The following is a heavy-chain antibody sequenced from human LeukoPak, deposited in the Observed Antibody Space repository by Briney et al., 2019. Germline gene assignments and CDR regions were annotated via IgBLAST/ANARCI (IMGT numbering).Heavy chain of an antibody. Sequence: GGSLRLSCAASGFTFSSYSMNWVRQAPGKGLEWVAVISYDGSNKYYADSVKGRFTISRDNSKNTLYLQMSSLRAEDTAVYYRARTTTAMVTWYFDYWGQGTLVTVSS. J-gene: IGHJ4*02. CDR2: ISYDGSNK. D-gene: IGHD5-18*01. V-gene: IGHV3-30*03. CDR3: ARTTTAMVTWYFDY. CDR1: GFTFSSYS.